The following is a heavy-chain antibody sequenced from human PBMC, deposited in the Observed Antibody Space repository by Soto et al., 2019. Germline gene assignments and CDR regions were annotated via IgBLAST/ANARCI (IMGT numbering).Heavy chain of an antibody. CDR3: ARDLAAGTCDY. D-gene: IGHD6-13*01. CDR1: GYTFTSYG. Sequence: QVQLVQSGAEVKKPGASVKVSCKASGYTFTSYGISWVRQAPGQGLEWMGWISAYNGNTNYAQKLQGRVTMTTDTSTRTDCLELRSLRSDDTAVYYCARDLAAGTCDYWGQATLVTVSS. V-gene: IGHV1-18*01. J-gene: IGHJ4*02. CDR2: ISAYNGNT.